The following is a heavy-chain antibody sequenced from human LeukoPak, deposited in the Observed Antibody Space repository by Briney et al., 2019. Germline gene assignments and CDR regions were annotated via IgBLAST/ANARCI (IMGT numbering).Heavy chain of an antibody. Sequence: RASVKVSCKASGGTFSSYAISWVRQAPGQGREWMGGVIPILGTANYAQKFQGRVTITADESTSTAYMELSSLRSEDTAVYYCARAPPSRYCSSTSCFSYYFDYWGQGTLVTVSS. CDR3: ARAPPSRYCSSTSCFSYYFDY. CDR1: GGTFSSYA. V-gene: IGHV1-69*01. CDR2: VIPILGTA. J-gene: IGHJ4*02. D-gene: IGHD2-2*01.